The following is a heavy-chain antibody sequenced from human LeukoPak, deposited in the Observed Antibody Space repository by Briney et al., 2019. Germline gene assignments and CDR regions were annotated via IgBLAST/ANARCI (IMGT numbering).Heavy chain of an antibody. Sequence: PSETLSLTCTVSGGSISSSSYYWGWIRQPPGKGLEWIGSIYYSGSTYYNPSLKSRVTISVDTSKNQFSLKLSSVTAADTAVYYCARGRHYDFWSGYYSSWFDPWGQGTLVTVSS. V-gene: IGHV4-39*01. J-gene: IGHJ5*02. CDR2: IYYSGST. CDR1: GGSISSSSYY. D-gene: IGHD3-3*01. CDR3: ARGRHYDFWSGYYSSWFDP.